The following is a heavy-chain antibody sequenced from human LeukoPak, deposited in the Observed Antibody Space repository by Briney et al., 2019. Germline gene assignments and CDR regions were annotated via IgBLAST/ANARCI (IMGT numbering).Heavy chain of an antibody. J-gene: IGHJ4*02. V-gene: IGHV4-59*07. CDR1: GGSISSYY. D-gene: IGHD6-19*01. Sequence: SDTLSLTCTVSGGSISSYYWSWIRQPPGKGLEWIGYSFFSGSTNYNPSLKSRVTISLDTSKNQFSLRLNSVTAADTAVYYCARGGLSSGWYGWGQGTLVTVSS. CDR3: ARGGLSSGWYG. CDR2: SFFSGST.